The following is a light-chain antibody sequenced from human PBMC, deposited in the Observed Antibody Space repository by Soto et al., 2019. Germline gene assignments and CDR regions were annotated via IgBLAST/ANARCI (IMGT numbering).Light chain of an antibody. Sequence: ETLLTQSPGTLSFSPGERVTLSCRAIQSVSSSSLAWYQQRPGQAPRLLIYGTSSRATGIPDRFSGSGPGTDFTLTISRLEPEDFAVYFCQRYGSSPLITFGQGTRLEIK. CDR3: QRYGSSPLIT. CDR1: QSVSSSS. J-gene: IGKJ5*01. V-gene: IGKV3-20*01. CDR2: GTS.